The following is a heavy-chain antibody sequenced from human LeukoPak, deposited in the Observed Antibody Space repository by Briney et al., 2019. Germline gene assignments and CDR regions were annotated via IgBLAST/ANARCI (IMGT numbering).Heavy chain of an antibody. D-gene: IGHD5-18*01. Sequence: SETLSLTCTVSGGSISSGDYYWSWIRQPPGKGLEWIGYIYYSGSTYYNPSLKSRVTISVETSKNQFSLKLSSVTAADTAVYYCASSGYSYGYGEDYWGQGTLVTVSS. CDR3: ASSGYSYGYGEDY. V-gene: IGHV4-30-4*01. J-gene: IGHJ4*02. CDR1: GGSISSGDYY. CDR2: IYYSGST.